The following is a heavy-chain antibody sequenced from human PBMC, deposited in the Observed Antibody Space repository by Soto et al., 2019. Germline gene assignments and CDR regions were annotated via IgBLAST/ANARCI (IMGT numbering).Heavy chain of an antibody. V-gene: IGHV5-10-1*01. CDR3: ARNVDFWSGSKFFTLGSDYYGMDV. CDR2: IDPSDSYT. CDR1: GYSFTSYW. J-gene: IGHJ6*02. D-gene: IGHD3-3*01. Sequence: PGESLKISCKGSGYSFTSYWISWVRQMPGKGLEWMGKIDPSDSYTNYSPSFQGHVTISADKSISTAYLQWSSLKASDTAMYYCARNVDFWSGSKFFTLGSDYYGMDVWGQGTTVTVSS.